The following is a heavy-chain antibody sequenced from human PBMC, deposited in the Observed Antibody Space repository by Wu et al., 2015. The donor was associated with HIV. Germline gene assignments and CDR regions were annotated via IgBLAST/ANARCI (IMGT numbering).Heavy chain of an antibody. J-gene: IGHJ4*02. CDR2: INPNTDTT. CDR1: GYTFTNYY. CDR3: ARRREGYDSAVRLDY. D-gene: IGHD5-24*01. V-gene: IGHV1-46*01. Sequence: QVQLVQSGAEVQKPGASVKISCKASGYTFTNYYIHWVRQTPGQGLEWMGIINPNTDTTDYAQKFQGRVTMTRDTSTSTVYVELSSMTSEDTAVYYCARRREGYDSAVRLDYWGQGTLVTVTS.